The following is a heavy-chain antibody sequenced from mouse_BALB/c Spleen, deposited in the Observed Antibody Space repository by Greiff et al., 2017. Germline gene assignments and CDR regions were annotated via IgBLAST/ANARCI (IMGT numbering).Heavy chain of an antibody. CDR2: INPSNGRT. J-gene: IGHJ4*01. Sequence: VQLQQPGAELVKPGASVKLSCKASGYTFTSYWMHWVKQRPGQGLEWIGEINPSNGRTNYNEKFKSKATLTVDKSSSTAYMQLSSLTSEDSAVYYCAKGDQGYYYGSSHYAMDYWGQGTSVTVSS. CDR1: GYTFTSYW. V-gene: IGHV1S81*02. D-gene: IGHD1-1*01. CDR3: AKGDQGYYYGSSHYAMDY.